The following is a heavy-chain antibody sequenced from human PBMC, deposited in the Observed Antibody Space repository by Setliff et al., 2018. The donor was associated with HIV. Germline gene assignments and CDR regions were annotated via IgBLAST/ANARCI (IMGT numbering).Heavy chain of an antibody. J-gene: IGHJ4*02. D-gene: IGHD5-12*01. Sequence: PGGSLRLSCAASGFTFDDYGMSWVRQAPGKGLEWVSGISSDGGRTYYVDSVKGRFTVSRDMSKDTLYLQMISLRVEDTAVYYCAKGGYNGYNGLFDSWGQGTLVTVSS. CDR2: ISSDGGRT. V-gene: IGHV3-23*01. CDR3: AKGGYNGYNGLFDS. CDR1: GFTFDDYG.